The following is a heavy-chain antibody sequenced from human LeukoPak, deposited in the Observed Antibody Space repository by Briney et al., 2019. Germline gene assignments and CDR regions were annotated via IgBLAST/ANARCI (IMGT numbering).Heavy chain of an antibody. V-gene: IGHV3-30*02. CDR1: GFAFSSYG. Sequence: GGSLRLSCAASGFAFSSYGMHWVRQAPGKGLEWVAFIRYDGSNKYYADSVKGRFTISRDNSKNTLYLQMNSLRAEDTAVYYCAREGAGTMVRGVPNWFDPWGQGTLVTVSS. D-gene: IGHD3-10*01. CDR2: IRYDGSNK. CDR3: AREGAGTMVRGVPNWFDP. J-gene: IGHJ5*02.